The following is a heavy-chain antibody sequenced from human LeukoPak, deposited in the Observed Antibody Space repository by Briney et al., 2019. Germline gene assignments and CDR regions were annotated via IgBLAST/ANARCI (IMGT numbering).Heavy chain of an antibody. CDR1: GLTFSTSG. CDR3: ARVSGGDDYGAGFYAY. Sequence: PGGSLRLSCAVSGLTFSTSGMNWVRPAPGKGLEWVSDISSRSTFTIYADSVKGRFTISRDDAKNSLYLQMNSLRAEYSAVYCWARVSGGDDYGAGFYAYWGLGTLVTVSS. V-gene: IGHV3-21*01. D-gene: IGHD4/OR15-4a*01. J-gene: IGHJ4*02. CDR2: ISSRSTFT.